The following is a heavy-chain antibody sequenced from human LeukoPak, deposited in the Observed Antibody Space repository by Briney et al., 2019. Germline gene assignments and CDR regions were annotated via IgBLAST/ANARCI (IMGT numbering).Heavy chain of an antibody. D-gene: IGHD5-18*01. CDR2: ITAGNGNT. J-gene: IGHJ3*02. V-gene: IGHV1-18*01. CDR3: ARDSARGYSYGYNAFDI. CDR1: VYNFMNYG. Sequence: GASVTVSFTASVYNFMNYGIGWVRQAPRQGLAWIGWITAGNGNTNYAQKVQGRVTMTTDTSTSTAYMELRSLRSDDTAVYFCARDSARGYSYGYNAFDIWGQGTMVTVSS.